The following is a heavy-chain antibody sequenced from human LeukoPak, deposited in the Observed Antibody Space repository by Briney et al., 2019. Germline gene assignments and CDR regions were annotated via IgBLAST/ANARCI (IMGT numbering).Heavy chain of an antibody. CDR2: IILGSGNT. Sequence: GASVKVSFKSSGFTFSTSAVQLVRQARGQRLEWMGCIILGSGNTNYAQNFRERVTISRDMSTSTVYMELNSLRSEDTAVYYCAAERYSDGCCWFDPWGQGTLVTVSS. CDR1: GFTFSTSA. D-gene: IGHD6-25*01. CDR3: AAERYSDGCCWFDP. V-gene: IGHV1-58*01. J-gene: IGHJ5*02.